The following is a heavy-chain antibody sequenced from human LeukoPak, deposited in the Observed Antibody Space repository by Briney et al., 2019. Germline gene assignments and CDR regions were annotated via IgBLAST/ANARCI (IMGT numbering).Heavy chain of an antibody. CDR1: GFFFSSYA. D-gene: IGHD3-16*01. V-gene: IGHV3-23*01. Sequence: QPGGSLRLSCAASGFFFSSYAMSWVRLAPGKGLEWVSAISGSGGSTYYADSVKGRFTISRDNSKNTLYLQMNSLRAEDTAVYYCAKEYYDNLWGNYRDYWGQGTLVTVSS. J-gene: IGHJ4*02. CDR3: AKEYYDNLWGNYRDY. CDR2: ISGSGGST.